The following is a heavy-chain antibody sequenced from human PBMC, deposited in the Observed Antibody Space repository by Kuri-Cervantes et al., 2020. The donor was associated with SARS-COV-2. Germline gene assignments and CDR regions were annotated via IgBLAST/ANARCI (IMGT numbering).Heavy chain of an antibody. D-gene: IGHD2-2*01. V-gene: IGHV4-59*08. J-gene: IGHJ4*02. CDR2: IYHSGST. CDR1: GGSISSYY. Sequence: GSLRLSCTVSGGSISSYYWSWIRQPPGKGLEWIGSIYHSGSTYYSPPLKSRVTISVDTSKNQFSLKLSSVTAADTAVYYCARLRYCSSTSCWHFDYWGQGALVTVSS. CDR3: ARLRYCSSTSCWHFDY.